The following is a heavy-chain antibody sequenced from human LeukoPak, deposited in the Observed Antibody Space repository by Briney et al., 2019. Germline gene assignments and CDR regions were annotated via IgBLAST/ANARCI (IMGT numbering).Heavy chain of an antibody. CDR3: ARESENTTFGVVNRWFDP. V-gene: IGHV4-39*07. D-gene: IGHD3-3*01. CDR2: IYHCGST. CDR1: GGSISTPDHY. J-gene: IGHJ5*02. Sequence: SETLSLTCSVSGGSISTPDHYWGWIRQPPGKGLEWMGIIYHCGSTYYNPSLKSRLTISIDRSKNQFSLKLTSVTAADTAVYYCARESENTTFGVVNRWFDPWGQGTLVTVSS.